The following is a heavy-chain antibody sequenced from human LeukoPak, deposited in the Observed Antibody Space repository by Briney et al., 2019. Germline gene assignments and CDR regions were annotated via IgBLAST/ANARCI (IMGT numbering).Heavy chain of an antibody. J-gene: IGHJ4*02. CDR3: ARGPRPIDY. CDR2: INHSGST. V-gene: IGHV4-34*01. CDR1: GGSISSYY. Sequence: SETLSLTCTVSGGSISSYYWSWIRQPPGKGLEWIGEINHSGSTNYNPSLKSRVTISVDTSKNQFSLKLSSVTAADTAVYYCARGPRPIDYWGQGTLVTVSS.